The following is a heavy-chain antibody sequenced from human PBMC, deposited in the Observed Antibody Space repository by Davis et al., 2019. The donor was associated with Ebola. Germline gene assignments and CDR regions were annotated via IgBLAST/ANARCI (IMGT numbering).Heavy chain of an antibody. CDR2: IKQDGSEK. CDR1: GFTFSSYW. J-gene: IGHJ4*02. Sequence: GESLKISCAASGFTFSSYWMSWVRQAPGKGLEWVANIKQDGSEKYYVDSVKGRFTISRDNAKNTLYLQMNSLRAEDTAVYYCARVSWGAFDYWGQGTLVTVSS. D-gene: IGHD4/OR15-4a*01. CDR3: ARVSWGAFDY. V-gene: IGHV3-7*01.